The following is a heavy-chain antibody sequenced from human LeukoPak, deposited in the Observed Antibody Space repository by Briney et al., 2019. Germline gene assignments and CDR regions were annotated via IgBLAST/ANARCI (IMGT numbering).Heavy chain of an antibody. CDR3: ARDGRLLNYNMDV. CDR1: GFTLSGYS. V-gene: IGHV3-21*01. J-gene: IGHJ6*03. D-gene: IGHD2-15*01. Sequence: GGSLRLSCAASGFTLSGYSMNWVRQAPGKGLEGVSSISSSSSYIYYADSVKGRFTISRENAKKSMYLQMNSLRAEDTAVYYCARDGRLLNYNMDVWGKGTTVTVSS. CDR2: ISSSSSYI.